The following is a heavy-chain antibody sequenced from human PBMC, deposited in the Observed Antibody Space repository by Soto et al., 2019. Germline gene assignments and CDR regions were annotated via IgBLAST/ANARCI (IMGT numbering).Heavy chain of an antibody. CDR3: ASDTARVYYGLDV. V-gene: IGHV3-73*02. Sequence: EVQLVESGGGLVQPGGSLKLSCAASGFTFSGSAMHWVRQASGKGLEWVGRIRSKANNYATAYAASVEGRFTISRDDSKNTAHLQMNSLKTEDTAVYYCASDTARVYYGLDVWGLGTTATVSS. CDR2: IRSKANNYAT. D-gene: IGHD5-18*01. CDR1: GFTFSGSA. J-gene: IGHJ6*02.